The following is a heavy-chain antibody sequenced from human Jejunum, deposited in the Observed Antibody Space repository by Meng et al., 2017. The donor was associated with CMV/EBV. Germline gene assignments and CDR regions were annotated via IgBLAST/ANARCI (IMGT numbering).Heavy chain of an antibody. CDR1: GFTVVDNW. J-gene: IGHJ4*02. D-gene: IGHD6-13*01. V-gene: IGHV3-53*01. CDR3: ARLLLGSTWTFQS. CDR2: VHKNGNT. Sequence: SGFTVVDNWLAWVRQAPGKGLEWVSLVHKNGNTNYADSVKGRFTISRDDSKNTLYLQMNSLRAEDTAMYYCARLLLGSTWTFQSWGQGTLVTVSS.